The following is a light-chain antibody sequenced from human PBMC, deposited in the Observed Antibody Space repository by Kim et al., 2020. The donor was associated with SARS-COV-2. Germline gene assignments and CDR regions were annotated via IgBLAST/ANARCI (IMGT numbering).Light chain of an antibody. V-gene: IGKV1-33*01. CDR1: RDISNY. CDR2: DAS. CDR3: QQYEDLPYT. J-gene: IGKJ2*01. Sequence: DIQMTQSPSSLSASVGHGVNITCQASRDISNYLNWYQQKPGRAPNPLIYDASNLHTGVSSRFSGTGSGTEFTFTINSLQPEDVATYFCQQYEDLPYTFGQGTKLEI.